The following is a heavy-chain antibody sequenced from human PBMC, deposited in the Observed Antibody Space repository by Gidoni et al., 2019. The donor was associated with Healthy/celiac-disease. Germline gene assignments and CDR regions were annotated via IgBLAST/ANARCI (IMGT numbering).Heavy chain of an antibody. J-gene: IGHJ4*02. CDR3: AAQQQLVPLDY. Sequence: EVQLLESGGGLVQPGGSLRLSCAASGFTFSSYAMSWVRQAPGKGLEWVSAISGSGGSTYYAGSVKGRFTVSRDNSKNTLYLQMNSLRAEDTAVYYCAAQQQLVPLDYWGQGTLVTVSS. CDR2: ISGSGGST. V-gene: IGHV3-23*01. CDR1: GFTFSSYA. D-gene: IGHD6-13*01.